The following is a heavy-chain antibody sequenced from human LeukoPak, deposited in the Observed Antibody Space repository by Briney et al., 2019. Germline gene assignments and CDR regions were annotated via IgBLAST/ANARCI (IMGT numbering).Heavy chain of an antibody. V-gene: IGHV4-59*01. Sequence: SETLSLTCTVSGGSISSYYWSWLRQPPGKGLEWIGYIYYSGSTNYNPSLKSRVTISVDTSKNQFSLKLSSVTAADTAVYYCARVGYYYDSSGYSLNWFDPWGQGTLVTVSS. D-gene: IGHD3-22*01. J-gene: IGHJ5*02. CDR1: GGSISSYY. CDR3: ARVGYYYDSSGYSLNWFDP. CDR2: IYYSGST.